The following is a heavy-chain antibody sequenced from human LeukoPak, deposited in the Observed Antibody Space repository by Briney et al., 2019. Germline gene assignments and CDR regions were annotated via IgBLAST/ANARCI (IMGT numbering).Heavy chain of an antibody. Sequence: GASVKVSCKASGGTFSSYAISWVRQAPGQGLEWMGGIIPIFGTANYAQKFQGRVTITADESTSTAYMELSSLRSEDTAVYYCARVHERSYYYYYMDVWGKGTTVTISS. CDR2: IIPIFGTA. J-gene: IGHJ6*03. CDR1: GGTFSSYA. V-gene: IGHV1-69*13. CDR3: ARVHERSYYYYYMDV. D-gene: IGHD6-25*01.